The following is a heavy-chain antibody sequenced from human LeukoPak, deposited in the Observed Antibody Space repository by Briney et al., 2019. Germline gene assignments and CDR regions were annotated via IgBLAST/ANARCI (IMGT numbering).Heavy chain of an antibody. CDR3: ARRMDYASGGNWFDP. CDR2: IHYSGST. V-gene: IGHV4-59*08. Sequence: SETLSLTCSVSGDSISGYYWSWIRQAPGKGLEWIGCIHYSGSTNYNPSHKRRVTVALDTSKKQFSLKLSSVTAADTAVCYCARRMDYASGGNWFDPWGQGTLVIVSS. CDR1: GDSISGYY. J-gene: IGHJ5*02. D-gene: IGHD3-10*01.